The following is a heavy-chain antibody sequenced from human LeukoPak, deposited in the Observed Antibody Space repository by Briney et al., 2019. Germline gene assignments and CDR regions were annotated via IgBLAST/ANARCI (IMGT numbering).Heavy chain of an antibody. V-gene: IGHV4-4*02. Sequence: TSETLSLTCAVSDGSITDNWWSWVRQPPGKGLEWIGEIFHSGGTNYNPSLKSRVTISIDTSKNQLSLNLNSVTAADTAVYYCARAAAYNLDHWGQGTLVIVSS. CDR1: DGSITDNW. D-gene: IGHD6-13*01. CDR2: IFHSGGT. CDR3: ARAAAYNLDH. J-gene: IGHJ4*02.